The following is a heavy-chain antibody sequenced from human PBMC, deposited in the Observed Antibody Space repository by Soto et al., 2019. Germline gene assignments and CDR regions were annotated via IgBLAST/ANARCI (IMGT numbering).Heavy chain of an antibody. CDR2: ISSSSSYI. D-gene: IGHD1-26*01. V-gene: IGHV3-21*01. Sequence: GGSLRLSCAASGFTFSSYSMNWVRQAPGKGLEWVSSISSSSSYIYYADSVKGRFTISRDNAKNSLYLQMNSLRAEDTAVYYCARDQYGKLRPTYYYYGMDVWGQGTTVTVSS. CDR1: GFTFSSYS. J-gene: IGHJ6*02. CDR3: ARDQYGKLRPTYYYYGMDV.